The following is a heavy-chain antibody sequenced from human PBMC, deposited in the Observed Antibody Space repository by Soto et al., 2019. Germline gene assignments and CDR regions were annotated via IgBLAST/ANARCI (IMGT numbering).Heavy chain of an antibody. CDR2: ISGSGGST. J-gene: IGHJ5*02. CDR1: GFTFSSYA. Sequence: PGGSLRLSCAASGFTFSSYAMSWVRQAPGKGLEWVSAISGSGGSTYYADSVKGRFTISRDNSKNTLYLQMNSLRAEDTAVYYCAKAVFGVVIIDWFDPWGQGTLVTVSS. D-gene: IGHD3-3*01. V-gene: IGHV3-23*01. CDR3: AKAVFGVVIIDWFDP.